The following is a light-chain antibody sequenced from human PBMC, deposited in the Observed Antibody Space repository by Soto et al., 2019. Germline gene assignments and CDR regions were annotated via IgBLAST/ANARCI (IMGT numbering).Light chain of an antibody. CDR2: GVS. Sequence: DIQMTQSPPSLSASVGDSITITCRASQNMTRYLNWFQQKVGKAPKLLIYGVSSLQSGVPSRFSGSGSGADFTLTISTLQLEDCATYSCQQSFSIPWTFGHGTKVEIK. V-gene: IGKV1-39*01. CDR1: QNMTRY. J-gene: IGKJ1*01. CDR3: QQSFSIPWT.